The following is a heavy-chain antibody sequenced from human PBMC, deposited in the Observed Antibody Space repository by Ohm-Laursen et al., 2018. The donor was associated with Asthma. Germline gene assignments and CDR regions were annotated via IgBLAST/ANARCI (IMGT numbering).Heavy chain of an antibody. Sequence: SLRLSCAASGFTFSSYGMHWVRQAPGKGLEWVAAIWYDGSNKYYADSVKGRFTISRDNSKNTLYLQMNSLRAEDTAVYYCARVGIYYFGMDVWGQGTTVTVSS. V-gene: IGHV3-33*01. CDR1: GFTFSSYG. CDR3: ARVGIYYFGMDV. CDR2: IWYDGSNK. J-gene: IGHJ6*02. D-gene: IGHD1-14*01.